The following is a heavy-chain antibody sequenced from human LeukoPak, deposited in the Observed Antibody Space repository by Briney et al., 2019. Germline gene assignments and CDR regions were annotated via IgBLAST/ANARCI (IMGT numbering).Heavy chain of an antibody. CDR2: IIPIFGTA. V-gene: IGHV1-69*06. CDR1: GYTFTGYY. CDR3: ARDPRSYCSSTSCYGGGYYYMDV. D-gene: IGHD2-2*01. J-gene: IGHJ6*03. Sequence: SVKVSCKASGYTFTGYYMHWVRQAPGQGLEWMGGIIPIFGTANYAQKFQGRVTITADKSTSTAYMELSSLRSEDTAVYYCARDPRSYCSSTSCYGGGYYYMDVWGKGTTVTVSS.